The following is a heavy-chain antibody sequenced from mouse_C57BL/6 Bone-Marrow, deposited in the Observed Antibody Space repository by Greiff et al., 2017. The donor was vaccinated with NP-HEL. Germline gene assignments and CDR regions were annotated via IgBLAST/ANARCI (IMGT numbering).Heavy chain of an antibody. CDR1: GYAFTNYL. V-gene: IGHV1-54*01. D-gene: IGHD2-1*01. CDR2: INPGSGGT. CDR3: ARGGNLYYFDY. Sequence: QVQLKQSGAELVRPGTSVKVSCKASGYAFTNYLIEWVKQRPGQGFEWIGVINPGSGGTNYNEKFKGKATLTADKSSSTAYMQLSSLTSEDSAVYFCARGGNLYYFDYWGQGTTLTVSS. J-gene: IGHJ2*01.